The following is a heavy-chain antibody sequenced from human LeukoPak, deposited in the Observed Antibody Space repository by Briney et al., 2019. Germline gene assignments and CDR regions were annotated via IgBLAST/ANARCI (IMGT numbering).Heavy chain of an antibody. J-gene: IGHJ4*02. Sequence: GGSLRLSCAASGFTFSSYGMSWVRQAPGKGLEWVSAISGSGGSTYYADSVKGRFTISRDNSKNTLYLQMNSLRAEDTAVYYCARVQLLWFGDTYYFDYWGQGTLVTVSS. D-gene: IGHD3-10*01. CDR3: ARVQLLWFGDTYYFDY. V-gene: IGHV3-23*01. CDR1: GFTFSSYG. CDR2: ISGSGGST.